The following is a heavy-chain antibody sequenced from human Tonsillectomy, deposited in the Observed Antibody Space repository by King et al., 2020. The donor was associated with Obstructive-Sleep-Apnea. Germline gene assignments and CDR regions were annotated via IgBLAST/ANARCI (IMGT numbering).Heavy chain of an antibody. Sequence: VQLVESGGGLVKPGGSLRLYCTGSGFTFNNAWMSWVRQAPGKGLEWVARIKNKADGGTTDHAAPVKGRFTISRDDANRILYLQMNNLKTEDAAVYYCTTDPGDYEDYWGQGTLVTVSS. CDR3: TTDPGDYEDY. CDR1: GFTFNNAW. V-gene: IGHV3-15*01. J-gene: IGHJ4*02. D-gene: IGHD4-17*01. CDR2: IKNKADGGTT.